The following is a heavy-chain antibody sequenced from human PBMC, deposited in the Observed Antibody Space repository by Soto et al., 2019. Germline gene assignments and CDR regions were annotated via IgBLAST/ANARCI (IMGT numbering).Heavy chain of an antibody. CDR2: INTANGDT. V-gene: IGHV1-3*04. J-gene: IGHJ5*02. Sequence: ASVKVSCKASGYTFTNYAMHWVRQAPGQRLEWMGRINTANGDTIYSQNFQGRVTITRDTSASTVYLELSSLRFEDTAVYYCGRGQATFDPWGQGTLVTVPS. CDR1: GYTFTNYA. CDR3: GRGQATFDP.